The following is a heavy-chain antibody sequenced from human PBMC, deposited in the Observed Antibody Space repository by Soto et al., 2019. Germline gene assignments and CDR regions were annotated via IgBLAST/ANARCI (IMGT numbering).Heavy chain of an antibody. CDR2: ISSSSSYI. CDR3: ARAGIAAAGTGNAFDI. Sequence: GGSIRVSCRAAGLNFSSYSRNWVRQETGKGLEWVSSISSSSSYIYYADSVKGRFTISRDNAKNSLYLQMNSLRAEDTAVYYCARAGIAAAGTGNAFDIWGQGTMVTVSS. J-gene: IGHJ3*02. V-gene: IGHV3-21*01. D-gene: IGHD6-13*01. CDR1: GLNFSSYS.